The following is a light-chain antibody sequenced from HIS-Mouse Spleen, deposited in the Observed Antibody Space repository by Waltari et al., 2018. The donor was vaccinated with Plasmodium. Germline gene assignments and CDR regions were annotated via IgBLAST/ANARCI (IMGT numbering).Light chain of an antibody. J-gene: IGLJ3*02. CDR2: EDS. CDR1: ALPKKY. CDR3: YSTDSSGNHRV. Sequence: SYELTQPPSVSVSPGQTARTTCPGHALPKKYAYWYQQKSGQAPVLVIYEDSKRPPGIPERFSGSSSGTMATLTISGAQVEDEADYYCYSTDSSGNHRVFGGGTKLTVL. V-gene: IGLV3-10*01.